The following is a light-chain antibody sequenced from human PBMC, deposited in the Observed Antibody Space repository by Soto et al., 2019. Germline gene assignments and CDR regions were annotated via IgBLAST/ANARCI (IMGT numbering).Light chain of an antibody. J-gene: IGKJ1*01. CDR2: DAS. V-gene: IGKV3-11*01. Sequence: IVLTQSPATLSLSPGERATLSCRAGQSISTYLAWYQQKSGQAPRLLIYDASNRATGTPARFSGSGSGANFTLTISSLQPEDSATYICQQSHVTPRTFGLGTKV. CDR3: QQSHVTPRT. CDR1: QSISTY.